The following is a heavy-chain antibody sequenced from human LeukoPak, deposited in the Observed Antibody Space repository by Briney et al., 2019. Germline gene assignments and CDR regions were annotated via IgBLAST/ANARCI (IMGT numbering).Heavy chain of an antibody. CDR3: AREGSGYYLLYYFDY. D-gene: IGHD3-22*01. CDR2: IYYSGST. V-gene: IGHV4-59*01. Sequence: PSETLSLTCTVSGGSISSYYWSWIRQPPGKGLEWIGYIYYSGSTNYNPSLKSRVTISVDTSKNQFSLKLSSVTAADTAVYYCAREGSGYYLLYYFDYWGQGTLVTVSS. J-gene: IGHJ4*02. CDR1: GGSISSYY.